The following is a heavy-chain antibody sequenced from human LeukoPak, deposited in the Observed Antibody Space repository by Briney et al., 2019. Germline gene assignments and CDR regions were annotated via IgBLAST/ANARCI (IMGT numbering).Heavy chain of an antibody. V-gene: IGHV4-59*08. CDR3: ARLRFGELFQDY. CDR2: IYYSGSA. CDR1: GGSISSYY. J-gene: IGHJ4*02. D-gene: IGHD3-10*01. Sequence: SETLPLTRTVSGGSISSYYWSWIRQPPGKGLEWIGYIYYSGSANYNPSLKSRVAISVDTSKNQFSLKLSSVTAADTAVYYCARLRFGELFQDYWGQGTLVTVSS.